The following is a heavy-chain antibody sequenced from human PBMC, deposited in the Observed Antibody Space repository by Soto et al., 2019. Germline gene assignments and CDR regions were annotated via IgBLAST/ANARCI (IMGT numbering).Heavy chain of an antibody. Sequence: QVQLVQSGAEVKKPGSSVTVSCKASGCTFSSYTISWVRQAPGQGLEWMGGIIPIFGTANYAQKFQVRVTITADESRSTAYMELSSLRSEDTAVYYCARGNHRWLQLWYFDLWGRGTLVSVAS. CDR2: IIPIFGTA. CDR3: ARGNHRWLQLWYFDL. CDR1: GCTFSSYT. J-gene: IGHJ2*01. V-gene: IGHV1-69*12. D-gene: IGHD5-12*01.